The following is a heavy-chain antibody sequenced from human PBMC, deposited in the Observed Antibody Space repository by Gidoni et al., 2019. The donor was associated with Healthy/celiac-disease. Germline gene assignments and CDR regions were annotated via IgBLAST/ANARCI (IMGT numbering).Heavy chain of an antibody. CDR2: LYSSGST. CDR1: AGSISRGGYS. D-gene: IGHD4-17*01. V-gene: IGHV4-31*03. CDR3: ARDRFGDDYGDSPLYNWFDP. J-gene: IGHJ5*02. Sequence: QVQLQESGPGLVTPSQTLSLTCTVSAGSISRGGYSWSWIRQHPGKGLEWIGYLYSSGSTYYNPSLKSRVTISGDTSKNQFSLKLSSVTAADTAVYYCARDRFGDDYGDSPLYNWFDPWGQGTLVTVSS.